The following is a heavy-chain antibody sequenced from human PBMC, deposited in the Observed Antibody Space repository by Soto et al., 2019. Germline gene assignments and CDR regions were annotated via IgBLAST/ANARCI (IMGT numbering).Heavy chain of an antibody. Sequence: GGSLRLSCAASGFTFSSYAMSWVRQAPGKGLEWVSAISGSGGSTYYADSVKGRFTISRDNSKNTLYLQMNSLRAEDTAVYYCAKGGGEQQLDYYYYMDVWGKGTTVTVSS. J-gene: IGHJ6*03. CDR2: ISGSGGST. CDR3: AKGGGEQQLDYYYYMDV. V-gene: IGHV3-23*01. CDR1: GFTFSSYA. D-gene: IGHD6-13*01.